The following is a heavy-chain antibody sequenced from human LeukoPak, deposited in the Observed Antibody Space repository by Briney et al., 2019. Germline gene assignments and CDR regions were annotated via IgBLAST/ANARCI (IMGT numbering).Heavy chain of an antibody. J-gene: IGHJ3*02. D-gene: IGHD6-13*01. CDR2: IYHSGST. Sequence: PSETLSLTCTVSGYSISSGYYWGWIRQPPGKGLEWIGSIYHSGSTYYNPSLKSRVTISVDTSKNQFSLKLSSVTAADTAVCYCARGERAAAGTGHAFDIWGQGTMVTVSS. V-gene: IGHV4-38-2*02. CDR3: ARGERAAAGTGHAFDI. CDR1: GYSISSGYY.